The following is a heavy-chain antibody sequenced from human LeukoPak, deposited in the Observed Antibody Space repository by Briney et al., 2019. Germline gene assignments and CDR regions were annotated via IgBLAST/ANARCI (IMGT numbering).Heavy chain of an antibody. CDR3: VRNSGELGA. Sequence: GGSLRLSCAASGFTVSHNYMCWVRRAAGKGLEWVALIYSAGGTYYADSVKGRFTISRDNSKNTLHLQMNSLRAEDTAVYYCVRNSGELGAWGQGTLVTVSS. CDR2: IYSAGGT. D-gene: IGHD2-21*01. CDR1: GFTVSHNY. J-gene: IGHJ5*02. V-gene: IGHV3-53*01.